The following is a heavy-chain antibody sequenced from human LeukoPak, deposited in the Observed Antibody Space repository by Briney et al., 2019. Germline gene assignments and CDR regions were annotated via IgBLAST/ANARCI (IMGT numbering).Heavy chain of an antibody. J-gene: IGHJ3*02. D-gene: IGHD1-1*01. CDR1: GGSFSGYY. V-gene: IGHV4-34*01. Sequence: SETLSLTCAVYGGSFSGYYWSWIRQPPGKGLEWIGEINHSGSTNYNPSLKSRVTISVDTSKNQFSLKLSSVTAADTAVYYCARQGFNDPFDIWGQGTMVTVSS. CDR3: ARQGFNDPFDI. CDR2: INHSGST.